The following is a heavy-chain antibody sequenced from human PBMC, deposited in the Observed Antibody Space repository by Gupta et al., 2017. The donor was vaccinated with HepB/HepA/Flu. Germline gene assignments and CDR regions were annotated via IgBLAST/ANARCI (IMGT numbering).Heavy chain of an antibody. J-gene: IGHJ4*02. Sequence: QVHLVQSGAEVKKPGASVKVSCKASGYTFPSHGISWVRQAPGQGLEWVAWISPYNGDTTFAQNFQGRVTMTTDTSTGTAYMDLRSLRSDDTAVYFCAREFAGTLDNWGQGTLVTVSS. CDR2: ISPYNGDT. D-gene: IGHD1-1*01. CDR3: AREFAGTLDN. V-gene: IGHV1-18*01. CDR1: GYTFPSHG.